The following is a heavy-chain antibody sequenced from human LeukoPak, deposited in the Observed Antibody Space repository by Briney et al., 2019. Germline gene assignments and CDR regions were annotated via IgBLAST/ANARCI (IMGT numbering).Heavy chain of an antibody. CDR3: ARPTYCGSNCYFNFDY. V-gene: IGHV1-2*02. J-gene: IGHJ4*02. D-gene: IGHD2-21*02. Sequence: ASVKVSCKTSGYTFATYFMHWVRQAPGQGLEWMGYIKPNSGVTNYAQKFRGRVTMAWDTSISTAYIELSGLTSDDTAIYYCARPTYCGSNCYFNFDYWGQGTLVTVSS. CDR1: GYTFATYF. CDR2: IKPNSGVT.